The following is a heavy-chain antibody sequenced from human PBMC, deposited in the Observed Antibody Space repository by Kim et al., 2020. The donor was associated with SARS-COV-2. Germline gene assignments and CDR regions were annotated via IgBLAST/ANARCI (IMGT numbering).Heavy chain of an antibody. D-gene: IGHD3-9*01. Sequence: GGSLRLSCAASGFTFSSYGMHWVRQAPGKGLEWVAVISYDGSNKYYADSVKGRFTISRDNSKNTLDLQMNSLRAEDTAVYYCAKDGRYYDILTGYYPSTYYYYYGMDVWGQGTTVTVSS. CDR1: GFTFSSYG. J-gene: IGHJ6*02. CDR3: AKDGRYYDILTGYYPSTYYYYYGMDV. V-gene: IGHV3-30*18. CDR2: ISYDGSNK.